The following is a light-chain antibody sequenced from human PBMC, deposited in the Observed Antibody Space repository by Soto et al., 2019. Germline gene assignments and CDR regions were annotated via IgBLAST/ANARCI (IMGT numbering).Light chain of an antibody. Sequence: EIVMTQSPATLSVSPGERATLSCRASQSVSSNLAWYQQKPGQAPRLLIYGASTRATGIPARFSGSGSGTAFTLTLSSLQSEDVAVYYCQQYNNWPPWTFGQGTKVEL. CDR1: QSVSSN. CDR2: GAS. J-gene: IGKJ1*01. V-gene: IGKV3-15*01. CDR3: QQYNNWPPWT.